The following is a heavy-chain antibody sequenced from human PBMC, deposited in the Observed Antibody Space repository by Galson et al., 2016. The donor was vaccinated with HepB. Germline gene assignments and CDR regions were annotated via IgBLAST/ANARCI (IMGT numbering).Heavy chain of an antibody. D-gene: IGHD3-3*01. Sequence: LSLTCAVSGGSVSSSDWWTWGRQPPGKGLEWIGEIYHSGLTNYNPSLKSRVTISIDTSKNQFSLNLSSVIAADTAVYYCARAIPGYERGPYFDYWGQGTLVTVSS. V-gene: IGHV4-4*02. CDR1: GGSVSSSDW. CDR3: ARAIPGYERGPYFDY. CDR2: IYHSGLT. J-gene: IGHJ4*02.